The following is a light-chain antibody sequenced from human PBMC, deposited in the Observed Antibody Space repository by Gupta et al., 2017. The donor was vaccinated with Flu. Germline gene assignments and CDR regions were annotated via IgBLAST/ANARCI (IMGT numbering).Light chain of an antibody. J-gene: IGKJ5*01. CDR3: QQYDSLPIT. CDR2: DAS. CDR1: QDIINY. V-gene: IGKV1-33*01. Sequence: DIQMTQSPSTLSASVGDRVTITCQASQDIINYLSWYQHEPGKAPKLLIYDASNLETGVPSRFSGRGSGTEFTFTISSLQPEDKATYYCQQYDSLPITFGQGTRLDIK.